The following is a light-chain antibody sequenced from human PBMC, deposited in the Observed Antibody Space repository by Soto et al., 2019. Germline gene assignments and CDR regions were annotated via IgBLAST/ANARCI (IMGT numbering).Light chain of an antibody. J-gene: IGLJ1*01. V-gene: IGLV2-8*01. Sequence: QSALTQPPSASGSPGQSVTISCTGTSSDVGGYNYVSWYQHHPGKAPKLMIYDVSKRPSGVPDRFSGSKSGNTASLTVSGLQAADEADYYCSSYAASNFYVFGAGTQLTVL. CDR2: DVS. CDR1: SSDVGGYNY. CDR3: SSYAASNFYV.